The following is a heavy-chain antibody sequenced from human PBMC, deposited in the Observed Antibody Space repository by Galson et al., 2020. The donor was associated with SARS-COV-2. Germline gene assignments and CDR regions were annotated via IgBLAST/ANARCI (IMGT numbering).Heavy chain of an antibody. CDR3: RVVPAAPNYYYYGMDV. CDR1: GYTLTELS. CDR2: FDPEDGET. J-gene: IGHJ6*02. Sequence: ALVKVSCKVSGYTLTELSMHWVRQAPGKGLEWMGGFDPEDGETIYAQKFQGRVTMTEDTSTDTAYMELSSLRSEDTAVYYCRVVPAAPNYYYYGMDVWGQGTTVTVSS. V-gene: IGHV1-24*01. D-gene: IGHD2-2*01.